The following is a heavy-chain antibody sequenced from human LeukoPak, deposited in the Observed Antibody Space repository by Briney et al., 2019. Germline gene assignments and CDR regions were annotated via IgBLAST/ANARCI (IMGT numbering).Heavy chain of an antibody. CDR3: ARTAGWSYGFDY. J-gene: IGHJ4*02. V-gene: IGHV4-59*06. D-gene: IGHD3-16*01. Sequence: PSETLSLTCTVSGGSISNYYWTWIRQYPGKGLEWIGYIYYSGTTYYNPSLQSRVTISGDTSKNQFSLKLSSVTAADTAVYYCARTAGWSYGFDYWGQGTLVTVSS. CDR2: IYYSGTT. CDR1: GGSISNYY.